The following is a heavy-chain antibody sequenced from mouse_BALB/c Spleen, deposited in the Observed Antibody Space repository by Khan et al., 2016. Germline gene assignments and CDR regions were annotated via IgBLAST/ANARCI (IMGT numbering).Heavy chain of an antibody. CDR3: ARYDYDRWSFDY. CDR1: GYSITSDYA. J-gene: IGHJ2*01. CDR2: ISYSGHT. V-gene: IGHV3-2*02. D-gene: IGHD2-4*01. Sequence: EVQLQESGPGLVKPSQSLSLTCTVTGYSITSDYAWNWIRQFPGNKLEWMGYISYSGHTYYNPSLKSRISITRDTSKNQFFLQLNSVTTEDTATYYCARYDYDRWSFDYWGQGTTLTVSS.